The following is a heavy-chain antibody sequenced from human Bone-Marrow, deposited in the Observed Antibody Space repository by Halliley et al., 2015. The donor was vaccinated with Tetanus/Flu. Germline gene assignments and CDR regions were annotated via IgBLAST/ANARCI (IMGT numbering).Heavy chain of an antibody. CDR2: IYSGGNT. D-gene: IGHD3-16*01. CDR3: TSSPTLGY. J-gene: IGHJ4*02. V-gene: IGHV3-66*01. Sequence: APGKGLGWVSVIYSGGNTFYADSVKGRFTISRDNSKNTLYLQMNSLRAEDTAVYYCTSSPTLGYWGQGTLVTVSS.